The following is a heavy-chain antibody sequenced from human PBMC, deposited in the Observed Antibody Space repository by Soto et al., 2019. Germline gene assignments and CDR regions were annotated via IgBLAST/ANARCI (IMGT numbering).Heavy chain of an antibody. V-gene: IGHV3-23*01. CDR2: IRNSGGRT. CDR3: AYSSTPFDY. Sequence: GGSLRLSCTASGFTFGNYHMSWVRQVPGKGLEWVSTIRNSGGRTYYADSVKGRFTISRDNSASTLYLEMNSLRAEDTAVYYCAYSSTPFDYWGQGTLVTVSS. J-gene: IGHJ4*02. D-gene: IGHD6-13*01. CDR1: GFTFGNYH.